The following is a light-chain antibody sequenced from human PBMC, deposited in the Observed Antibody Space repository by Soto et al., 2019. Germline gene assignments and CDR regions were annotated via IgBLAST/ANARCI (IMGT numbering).Light chain of an antibody. CDR3: SSYAGSNNLV. V-gene: IGLV2-8*01. Sequence: QSALTQPPSASGSPGQSVTISCTGTSSDVGGYKYVSWYQQHPGKAPTLMIYEVSKRPSGVPDRFSGSKSGTTASLTVSGLQAEDEADYYRSSYAGSNNLVFGGGTQLTVL. CDR2: EVS. J-gene: IGLJ3*02. CDR1: SSDVGGYKY.